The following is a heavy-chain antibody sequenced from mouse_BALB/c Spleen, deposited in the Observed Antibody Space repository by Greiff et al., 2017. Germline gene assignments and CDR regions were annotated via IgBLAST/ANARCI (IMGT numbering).Heavy chain of an antibody. J-gene: IGHJ4*01. CDR2: ISSGGSYT. Sequence: EVKLVESGGGLVKPGGSLKLSCAASGFTFSSYAMSWVRQTPEKRLEWVATISSGGSYTYYPDSVKGRFTISRDNAKNTLYLQMSSLRSEDTAMYYCARDYGSSYCAMDYWGQGTSVTVSS. CDR1: GFTFSSYA. CDR3: ARDYGSSYCAMDY. V-gene: IGHV5-9-3*01. D-gene: IGHD1-1*01.